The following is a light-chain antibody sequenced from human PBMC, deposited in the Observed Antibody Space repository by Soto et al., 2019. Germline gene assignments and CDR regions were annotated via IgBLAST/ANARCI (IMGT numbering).Light chain of an antibody. CDR2: GSS. V-gene: IGKV3-20*01. Sequence: EIVLTQSPGTLSLSPGERATLSCRASQSLNSFYLAWYQQKPGQALRLLIYGSSNRATGIPDRFSGSGSGTDFTLTISRLDPEDFAVYYCQQYDISPRTFGQGTKVDIK. CDR1: QSLNSFY. J-gene: IGKJ1*01. CDR3: QQYDISPRT.